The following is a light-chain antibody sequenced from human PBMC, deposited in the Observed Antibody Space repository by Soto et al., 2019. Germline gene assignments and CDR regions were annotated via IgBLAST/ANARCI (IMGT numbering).Light chain of an antibody. CDR3: QLRSDWPPWT. CDR1: QSISSY. CDR2: DES. Sequence: EIVLTQSPATLSLSPGEGATLSCRASQSISSYLAWYQQKPGQAPRLLIYDESSRATGIPARFSGSGSGTDFTLTISSLEPEDFAVYYCQLRSDWPPWTFGQGTKVEIK. J-gene: IGKJ1*01. V-gene: IGKV3-11*01.